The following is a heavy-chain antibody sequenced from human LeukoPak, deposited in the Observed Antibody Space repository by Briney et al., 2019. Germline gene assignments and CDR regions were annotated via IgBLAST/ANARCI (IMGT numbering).Heavy chain of an antibody. Sequence: SLGSLRLSCAASGFTFSSYAMSWVRQAPGKGLEWVSAISGSGGSTHYADSVKGRFTISRDNSKNTLYLQMNSLRAEDTAVYYCAKGAEYADTNWFDPWGQGTLVTVSS. V-gene: IGHV3-23*01. CDR2: ISGSGGST. CDR3: AKGAEYADTNWFDP. CDR1: GFTFSSYA. J-gene: IGHJ5*02. D-gene: IGHD2-2*01.